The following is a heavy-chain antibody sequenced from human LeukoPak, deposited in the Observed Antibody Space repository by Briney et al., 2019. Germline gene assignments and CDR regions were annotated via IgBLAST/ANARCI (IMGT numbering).Heavy chain of an antibody. CDR1: GFTFSSYS. V-gene: IGHV3-21*01. Sequence: GGSLRLSCAASGFTFSSYSMNWVRQAPGKGLEWVSSISSSSSYIYYAGSVKGRFTISRDNAKNSLYLQMNSLRAEDTAVYYCAGPIAAAGRSRWFDPWGQGTLVTVSS. CDR3: AGPIAAAGRSRWFDP. D-gene: IGHD6-13*01. J-gene: IGHJ5*02. CDR2: ISSSSSYI.